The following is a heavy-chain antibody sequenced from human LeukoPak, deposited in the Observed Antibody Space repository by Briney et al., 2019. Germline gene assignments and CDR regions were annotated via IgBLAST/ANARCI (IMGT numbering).Heavy chain of an antibody. Sequence: LETLSLTCTVSGGSINSFYWSWIRQSPGKGLEWIGYISFSGSATYNPSLKSRVTISVDTSKNQFSLKLSSVTAADTAVYYCARDSRRGADAFDIWGQGTMVTVSS. D-gene: IGHD2-2*01. CDR3: ARDSRRGADAFDI. J-gene: IGHJ3*02. CDR1: GGSINSFY. V-gene: IGHV4-59*01. CDR2: ISFSGSA.